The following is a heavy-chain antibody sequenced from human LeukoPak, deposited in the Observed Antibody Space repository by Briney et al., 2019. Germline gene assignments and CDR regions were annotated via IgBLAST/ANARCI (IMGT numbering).Heavy chain of an antibody. Sequence: TGGSLRLSCAASGFTFSSYDTHWVRQATGKGLEWVSAIGTAGDTYYPGSVKGRFTISRENAKNSLYLQMNSLRAGDTAVYYCARDVRSGGFDYWGQGTLVTVSS. CDR1: GFTFSSYD. V-gene: IGHV3-13*01. CDR2: IGTAGDT. D-gene: IGHD3-10*02. J-gene: IGHJ4*02. CDR3: ARDVRSGGFDY.